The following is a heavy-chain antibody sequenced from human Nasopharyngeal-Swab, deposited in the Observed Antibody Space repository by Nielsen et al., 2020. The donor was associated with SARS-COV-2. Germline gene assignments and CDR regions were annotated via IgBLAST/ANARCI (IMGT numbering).Heavy chain of an antibody. V-gene: IGHV3-48*03. D-gene: IGHD3-10*01. J-gene: IGHJ6*02. CDR1: GFTFSIYE. Sequence: GGSLRLFCTASGFTFSIYEMNWVRQAPGKGLEWVSYIHKGGGIIYYADSVKGRFTISRDNAKNSLSLQMNNLRVEDTAVYYCARGSKFYYAMDFWGQGTTVTVSS. CDR3: ARGSKFYYAMDF. CDR2: IHKGGGII.